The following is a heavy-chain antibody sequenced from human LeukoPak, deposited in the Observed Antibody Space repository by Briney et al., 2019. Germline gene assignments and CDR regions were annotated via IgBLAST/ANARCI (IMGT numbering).Heavy chain of an antibody. V-gene: IGHV4-31*03. CDR3: ARDTSRGSDP. J-gene: IGHJ5*02. CDR2: IYYSGST. CDR1: GGSISSGGYY. D-gene: IGHD2/OR15-2a*01. Sequence: PSQTLSLTCTVSGGSISSGGYYWSWIRQHPGKGLEWIGYIYYSGSTNYNPSLKSRVTISVDTSKNQFSLKLSSVTATDTAVYYCARDTSRGSDPWGQGTLVTVSS.